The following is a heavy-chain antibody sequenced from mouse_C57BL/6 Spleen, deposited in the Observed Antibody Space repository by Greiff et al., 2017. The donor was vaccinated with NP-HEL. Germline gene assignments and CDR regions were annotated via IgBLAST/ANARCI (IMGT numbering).Heavy chain of an antibody. V-gene: IGHV1-64*01. D-gene: IGHD2-5*01. Sequence: QVQLQQPGAELVKPGASVKLSCKASGYTFTSYWMHWVKQRPGQGLEWIGMIHPNSGSTNYNEKFKSKATLTVDESSSTAYMQLSRLTSEDSAVYYCAPYSNYGYWGQGTTLTVSS. CDR2: IHPNSGST. CDR1: GYTFTSYW. CDR3: APYSNYGY. J-gene: IGHJ2*01.